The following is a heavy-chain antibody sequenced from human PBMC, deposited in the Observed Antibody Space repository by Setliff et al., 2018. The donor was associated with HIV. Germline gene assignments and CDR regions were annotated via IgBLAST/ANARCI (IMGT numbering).Heavy chain of an antibody. Sequence: PSETLSLTCTVSGGSISSYYWSWIRQSPGKGLEWLGYIYYSGTTNINPSLKSRVTISGDTTKNQISLKLTSVTAADTAVYYCARGGRSKVTQWAWFDPWGQGTLVTVSS. V-gene: IGHV4-59*12. J-gene: IGHJ5*02. CDR2: IYYSGTT. CDR1: GGSISSYY. D-gene: IGHD1-26*01. CDR3: ARGGRSKVTQWAWFDP.